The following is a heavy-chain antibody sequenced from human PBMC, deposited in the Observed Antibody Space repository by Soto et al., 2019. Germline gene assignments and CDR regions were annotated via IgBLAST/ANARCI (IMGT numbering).Heavy chain of an antibody. CDR2: IIPIFGTA. CDR1: GGTFSSYA. J-gene: IGHJ6*01. D-gene: IGHD2-21*02. V-gene: IGHV1-69*01. Sequence: QVQLVQSGAEVKKPGSSVKVSCKASGGTFSSYAISWVRQAPGQGLEWMGGIIPIFGTANYAQKFQGRVTITADESKSTAYMELSSLRSEDTAVYYCAVHIVVVTSSHYYYYYYGMDVWGQGNTVNVSS. CDR3: AVHIVVVTSSHYYYYYYGMDV.